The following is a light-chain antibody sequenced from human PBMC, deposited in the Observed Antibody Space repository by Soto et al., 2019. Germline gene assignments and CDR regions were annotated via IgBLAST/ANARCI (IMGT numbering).Light chain of an antibody. V-gene: IGLV1-40*01. Sequence: QSVLTQPPSVSGAPGQWVTISCTGSSSNFGAGFDVHWYQQFPGTAPKLLIYGITNRPSGVPDRFSGSKSGTSASLAITGLQAEDEAVYYCQSYDSSLSGYVFGTGTKVTAL. CDR3: QSYDSSLSGYV. CDR2: GIT. CDR1: SSNFGAGFD. J-gene: IGLJ1*01.